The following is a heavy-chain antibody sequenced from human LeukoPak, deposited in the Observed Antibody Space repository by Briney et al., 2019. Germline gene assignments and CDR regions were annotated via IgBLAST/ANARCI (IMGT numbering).Heavy chain of an antibody. J-gene: IGHJ4*02. CDR1: GYTFISFD. D-gene: IGHD4-17*01. CDR2: MNPNSGNT. CDR3: ASREGLRRDPGYFDY. Sequence: GASVKVSCKASGYTFISFDINWVRQATGQGLEWMGWMNPNSGNTGYAQKFQGRVTMTRNTSISTAYMELSSLRSEDTAVYYCASREGLRRDPGYFDYWGQGTLVTVSS. V-gene: IGHV1-8*01.